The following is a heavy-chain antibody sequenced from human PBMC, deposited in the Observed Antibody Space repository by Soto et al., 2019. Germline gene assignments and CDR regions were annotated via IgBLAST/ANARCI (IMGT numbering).Heavy chain of an antibody. Sequence: QVQLVESGGGVVQPGRSLRLSCAASGFTFSSYAMHWVRQAPGKGLEWVAVISYDGSNKYYAHSVKGRFTISRDNSKNTLYLQMNSLRAEDTAVYYCARDRMDQDYFDYWGQGTLVTVSS. CDR1: GFTFSSYA. V-gene: IGHV3-30-3*01. CDR3: ARDRMDQDYFDY. J-gene: IGHJ4*02. CDR2: ISYDGSNK. D-gene: IGHD2-2*03.